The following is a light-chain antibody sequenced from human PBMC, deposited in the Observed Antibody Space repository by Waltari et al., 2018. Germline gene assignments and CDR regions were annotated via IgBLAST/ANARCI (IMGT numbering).Light chain of an antibody. J-gene: IGLJ1*01. V-gene: IGLV1-47*01. CDR3: AAWDDSLSGRF. CDR1: SSNIGRRS. Sequence: QSVLPQPPSASGTPGPRVSISCSASSSNIGRRSLSWYQQVPGTAPKLLIYRNNQRPSGVPDRFSGSKSGTSASLAISGLRSEDEADYYCAAWDDSLSGRFFGSGTKVTVL. CDR2: RNN.